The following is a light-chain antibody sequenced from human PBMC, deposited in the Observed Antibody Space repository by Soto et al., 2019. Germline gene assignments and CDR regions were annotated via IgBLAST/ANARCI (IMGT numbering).Light chain of an antibody. CDR1: QSVSTN. CDR2: GAS. V-gene: IGKV3-15*01. CDR3: QQYNDLLT. J-gene: IGKJ4*01. Sequence: EIVMPQSPVTLSVSPGERATLSCRASQSVSTNLAWYQHKPGQAPKFLIYGASTRATGIPARFSGSGSGTEFTLTISSLQSEDSAVYYCQQYNDLLTFGGGTKVEIK.